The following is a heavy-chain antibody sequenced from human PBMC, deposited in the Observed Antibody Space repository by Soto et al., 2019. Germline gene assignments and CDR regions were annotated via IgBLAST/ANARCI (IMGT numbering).Heavy chain of an antibody. V-gene: IGHV4-4*02. J-gene: IGHJ4*02. CDR2: IYHSGGT. Sequence: QVQLQESGPGLVNPSGTLSLTCAVSGGSISSDNWWSWVRQPPGKGLEWIGEIYHSGGTHYNPSPKSRVTISVDKSKNLISLELSSVTAADTAVYFCARHGGFSFDSWGQGTLVTVSS. D-gene: IGHD3-3*01. CDR1: GGSISSDNW. CDR3: ARHGGFSFDS.